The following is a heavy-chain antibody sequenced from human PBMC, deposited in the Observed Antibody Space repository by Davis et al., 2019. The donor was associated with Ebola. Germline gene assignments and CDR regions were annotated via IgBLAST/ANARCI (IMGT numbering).Heavy chain of an antibody. CDR1: GYTFTSYG. CDR2: ISAYNGNT. D-gene: IGHD6-19*01. J-gene: IGHJ6*03. V-gene: IGHV1-18*01. CDR3: AKTVAGPVGPSSPKYYYYYYYMDV. Sequence: ASVKVSCKASGYTFTSYGISWVRQAPGQGLEWMGWISAYNGNTNYAQKLQGRVTMTTDTSTSTAYMELRSLRSDDTAVYYCAKTVAGPVGPSSPKYYYYYYYMDVWGKGTTVTVSS.